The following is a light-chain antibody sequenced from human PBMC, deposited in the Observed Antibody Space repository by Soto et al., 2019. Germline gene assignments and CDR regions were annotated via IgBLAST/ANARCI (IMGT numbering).Light chain of an antibody. CDR1: QSVDNN. J-gene: IGKJ1*01. V-gene: IGKV3D-15*02. CDR3: QQYANLPLT. Sequence: IVMTQSPATLSVSPGEGVTLSCRASQSVDNNLVWYQQKPGQAPRLLIYGASNRATGIPDRFSGGGTATDFTLTITRLEPEDFAVYYCQQYANLPLTFGQGTKVDIK. CDR2: GAS.